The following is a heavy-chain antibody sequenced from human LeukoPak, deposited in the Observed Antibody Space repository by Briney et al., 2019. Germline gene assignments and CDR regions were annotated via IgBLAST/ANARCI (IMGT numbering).Heavy chain of an antibody. CDR1: RGTFSSYA. J-gene: IGHJ6*03. CDR2: IIPIFGTA. CDR3: ARVGFGEDYYYMDV. Sequence: KVSCKASRGTFSSYAISWVRQAPGQGLEWMGGIIPIFGTANYAQKFQGRVTITADESTSTAYMELSSLRSEDTAVYYCARVGFGEDYYYMDVWGKGTTVTVSS. V-gene: IGHV1-69*01. D-gene: IGHD3-10*01.